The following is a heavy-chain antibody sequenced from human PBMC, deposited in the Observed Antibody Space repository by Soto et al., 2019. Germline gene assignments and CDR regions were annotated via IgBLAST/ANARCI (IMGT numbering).Heavy chain of an antibody. CDR2: IYSSGST. Sequence: QVQLQESGPGLMKPSETLSLTCTVSGGSISGYSWNWIRQPPGKGLEWIGHIYSSGSTNHNPSLKRRVTIAVDTSTNQISLKLSSVTASDTAVYFCARQAVGNYYYYGVDVWGQGTTVTVSS. CDR3: ARQAVGNYYYYGVDV. D-gene: IGHD2-15*01. J-gene: IGHJ6*02. V-gene: IGHV4-59*08. CDR1: GGSISGYS.